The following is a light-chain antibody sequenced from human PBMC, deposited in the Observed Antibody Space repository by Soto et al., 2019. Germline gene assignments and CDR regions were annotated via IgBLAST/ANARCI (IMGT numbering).Light chain of an antibody. Sequence: QSALTQPASVSGSPGQSITISCTGTSGDVGNFNLVSWYQHHPGKAPNLIISEVSKRPSGVSNRFSGSKSGNTASLTISGLLAEDEADYYCCSYAGGSIYVLFGGGTKLTVL. CDR1: SGDVGNFNL. J-gene: IGLJ2*01. CDR2: EVS. CDR3: CSYAGGSIYVL. V-gene: IGLV2-23*02.